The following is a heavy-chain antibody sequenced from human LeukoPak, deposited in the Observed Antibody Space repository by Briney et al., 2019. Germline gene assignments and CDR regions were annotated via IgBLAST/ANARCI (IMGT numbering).Heavy chain of an antibody. D-gene: IGHD1-26*01. CDR3: ARDPRSGSLDY. CDR1: EYTFTAYY. Sequence: ASVKVSCKASEYTFTAYYIHWVRQAPGQGLEWMGWINPNSGGTNYAQKFQGRVTMTRDTSITTAYMELSSLRSDDTAVYYCARDPRSGSLDYWGQGTLVTVSS. V-gene: IGHV1-2*02. J-gene: IGHJ4*02. CDR2: INPNSGGT.